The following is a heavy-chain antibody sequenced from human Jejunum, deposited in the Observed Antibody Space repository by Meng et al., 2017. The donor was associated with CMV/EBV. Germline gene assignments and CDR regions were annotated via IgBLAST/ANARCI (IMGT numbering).Heavy chain of an antibody. CDR2: FYYTGST. J-gene: IGHJ4*02. D-gene: IGHD6-25*01. Sequence: VRLQESGPGLVKPSETLSLTCTVSGGSITDYYWSWIRQPAGKRLEWIGRFYYTGSTNYNPSLENRVTMSLDTSKNRFSLKLSSVTAADTAVYYCARAAVDTGDFDLWGLGILVTVSS. CDR3: ARAAVDTGDFDL. V-gene: IGHV4-4*07. CDR1: GGSITDYY.